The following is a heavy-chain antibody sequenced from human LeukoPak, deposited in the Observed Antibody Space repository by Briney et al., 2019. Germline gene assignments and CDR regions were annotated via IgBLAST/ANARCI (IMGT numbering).Heavy chain of an antibody. CDR2: IGSSGRM. Sequence: GGSLRLSCAASGFAFSKYSMNWVRQAPGKGLEWVSAIGSSGRMFYADSVKGRFTISRDNSKNTLFLQMNSLRAEDTAVYYCVKGSAAARPYYFDHWGQGTLVTVSS. J-gene: IGHJ4*02. D-gene: IGHD6-6*01. CDR3: VKGSAAARPYYFDH. V-gene: IGHV3-23*01. CDR1: GFAFSKYS.